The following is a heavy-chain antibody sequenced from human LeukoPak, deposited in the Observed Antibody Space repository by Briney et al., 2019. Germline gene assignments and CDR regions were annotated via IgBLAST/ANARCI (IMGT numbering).Heavy chain of an antibody. CDR2: IIPIFGTA. CDR1: GGTFSSYA. V-gene: IGHV1-69*05. CDR3: ARGRNPVAGWGY. J-gene: IGHJ4*02. D-gene: IGHD6-19*01. Sequence: GASVKVSCKAFGGTFSSYAISWVRQAPGQGLEWMGGIIPIFGTANYAQKFQGRVTITTDESTSTAYMELSSLRSEDTAVYYCARGRNPVAGWGYWGQGTLVTVSS.